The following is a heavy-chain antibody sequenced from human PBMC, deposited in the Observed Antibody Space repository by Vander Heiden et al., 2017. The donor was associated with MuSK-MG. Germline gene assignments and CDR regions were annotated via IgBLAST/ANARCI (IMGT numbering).Heavy chain of an antibody. V-gene: IGHV3-7*01. J-gene: IGHJ1*01. CDR1: GFTLSSYW. D-gene: IGHD3-10*01. CDR2: IKQDGSET. Sequence: EVHLVESGGGVVQPGGSRRLSCAASGFTLSSYWMSGVRQAPGKGLEWVANIKQDGSETYYVDSVKGRFTISRDNAKNSLYLQMNRLRAEDTAVYYCARAGYYGSGSPPSPAEYFQHWGHVTLVTVSS. CDR3: ARAGYYGSGSPPSPAEYFQH.